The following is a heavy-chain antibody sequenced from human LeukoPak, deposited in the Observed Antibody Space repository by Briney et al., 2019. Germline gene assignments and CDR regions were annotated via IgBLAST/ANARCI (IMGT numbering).Heavy chain of an antibody. CDR2: ISSTSNYI. CDR1: GFNFNTYS. J-gene: IGHJ5*01. Sequence: GGSLRLSCAVSGFNFNTYSMNWVRQAPGKGPEWVSSISSTSNYIYYAESVKGRFTISRDNAKNSLYLQMNSLKVEDTAIYYCARDNWVDCWGQGTLVTVSS. CDR3: ARDNWVDC. V-gene: IGHV3-21*04.